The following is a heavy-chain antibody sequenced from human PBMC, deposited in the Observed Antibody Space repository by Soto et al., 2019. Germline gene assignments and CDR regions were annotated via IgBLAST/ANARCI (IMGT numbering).Heavy chain of an antibody. J-gene: IGHJ6*02. Sequence: GGSLRLSCAASGFTFSSYAMHWVRQAPGKGLEWVAVISYDGSKKYYANSVRGRFTISRDDSKNTLLLQLNSLRSEDTAVYYCAKGTDNGNDPPGNYFYYTRDVWGQGTAVTVSS. D-gene: IGHD1-20*01. CDR3: AKGTDNGNDPPGNYFYYTRDV. CDR1: GFTFSSYA. CDR2: ISYDGSKK. V-gene: IGHV3-30*18.